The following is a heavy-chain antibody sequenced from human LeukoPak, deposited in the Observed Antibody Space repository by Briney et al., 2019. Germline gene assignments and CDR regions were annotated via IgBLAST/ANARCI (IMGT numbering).Heavy chain of an antibody. D-gene: IGHD3-22*01. J-gene: IGHJ4*02. CDR3: IRDRGDYYDNPFDY. CDR2: IRSKTYGGTT. Sequence: GRSLRLSRTASGFTFGDYAMSWVRQAPGKGLEWVGFIRSKTYGGTTEYAASVKGRFTISRDDSKSIAYLQMNSLKTEDTAVYYCIRDRGDYYDNPFDYWGQGTLVTVSS. V-gene: IGHV3-49*04. CDR1: GFTFGDYA.